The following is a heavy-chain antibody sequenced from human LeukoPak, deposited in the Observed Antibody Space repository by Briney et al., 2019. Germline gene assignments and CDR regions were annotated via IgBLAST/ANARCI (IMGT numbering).Heavy chain of an antibody. CDR2: INPNSGGT. CDR1: GYTFTGYY. J-gene: IGHJ3*02. CDR3: AREITMVRGGRAFDI. D-gene: IGHD3-10*01. Sequence: GASVKVSCKASGYTFTGYYMHWVRQAPGQGLEWMGWINPNSGGTNYAQKFQGRVTMTRDTSISTAYMELSRLRSDDTAVYYCAREITMVRGGRAFDIWGQGTMVTVSS. V-gene: IGHV1-2*02.